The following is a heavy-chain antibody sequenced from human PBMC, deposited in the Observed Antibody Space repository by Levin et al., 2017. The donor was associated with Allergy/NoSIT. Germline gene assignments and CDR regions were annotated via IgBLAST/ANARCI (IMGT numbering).Heavy chain of an antibody. D-gene: IGHD3-3*01. Sequence: GESLKISCAASGFTFSSYEMNWVRRAPGKGLEWVSYISSTGSTIYSADSVKGRFTISRDNAKNSLYLHMNSLRAEDTAVYYCARQLGNVWSGDNYFDFWGQGTLVTVSS. J-gene: IGHJ4*02. CDR1: GFTFSSYE. V-gene: IGHV3-48*03. CDR3: ARQLGNVWSGDNYFDF. CDR2: ISSTGSTI.